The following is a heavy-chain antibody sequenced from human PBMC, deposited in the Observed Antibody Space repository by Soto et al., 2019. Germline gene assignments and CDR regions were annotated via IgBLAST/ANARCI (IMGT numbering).Heavy chain of an antibody. J-gene: IGHJ4*02. CDR2: ITSSSVI. D-gene: IGHD2-2*01. V-gene: IGHV3-48*01. Sequence: PGVSLRLSFAASGFTFSTHSMNWVRQAPGKGLEWISYITSSSVIMYADSVKGRFTISRDNAKNSLYLQMNSLRVEDTAVYFCVGEVGFQLIYWGQGTLVTVSS. CDR3: VGEVGFQLIY. CDR1: GFTFSTHS.